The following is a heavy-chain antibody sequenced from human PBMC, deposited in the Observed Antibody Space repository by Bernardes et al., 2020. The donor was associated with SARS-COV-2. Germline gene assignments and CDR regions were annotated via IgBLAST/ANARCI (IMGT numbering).Heavy chain of an antibody. V-gene: IGHV3-15*01. CDR2: SRSKTDGGTT. J-gene: IGHJ6*02. CDR1: GFSFNYAW. CDR3: TTISGPQRSYYGLDV. Sequence: GGSLRLSCAVSGFSFNYAWMCWVCQAPGKGLEWVGHSRSKTDGGTTDYAAPVKGRFTISRDDSKNTLYLQMNSLKTEDTAVYYCTTISGPQRSYYGLDVWGQGTTVTVSS. D-gene: IGHD5-12*01.